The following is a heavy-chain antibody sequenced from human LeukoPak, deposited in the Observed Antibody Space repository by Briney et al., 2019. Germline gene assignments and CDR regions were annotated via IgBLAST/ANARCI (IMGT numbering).Heavy chain of an antibody. CDR3: ARGRLDTTPMPKDSFDL. D-gene: IGHD5-18*01. Sequence: GGSLRLSCAASGFTFSRSDMHWVRQATGEGLEWVSAIGTSGDTYYPGTVKGRFTISREDAKNSFYLQMDSLRARETAGYYWARGRLDTTPMPKDSFDLWGQGTLVTVSS. V-gene: IGHV3-13*01. CDR1: GFTFSRSD. J-gene: IGHJ3*01. CDR2: IGTSGDT.